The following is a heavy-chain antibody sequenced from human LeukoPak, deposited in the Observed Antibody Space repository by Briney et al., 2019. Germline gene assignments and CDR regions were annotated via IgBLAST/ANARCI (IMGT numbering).Heavy chain of an antibody. CDR1: GGSISSSSW. CDR3: ARSRDYYDSSGYHNWFDP. V-gene: IGHV4-4*02. CDR2: IYHSGST. Sequence: SETLSLTCAVSGGSISSSSWWSWVRQPPGKGLEWIGEIYHSGSTNYNPSLKSRVTISVDKSKNQFSLKLSSVTAADTAVYYCARSRDYYDSSGYHNWFDPWGQGTLVTVSS. J-gene: IGHJ5*02. D-gene: IGHD3-22*01.